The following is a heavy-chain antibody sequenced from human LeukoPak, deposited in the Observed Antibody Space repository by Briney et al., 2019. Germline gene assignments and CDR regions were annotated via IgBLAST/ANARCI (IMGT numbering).Heavy chain of an antibody. V-gene: IGHV4-39*01. CDR2: IYYSGST. Sequence: SETLSLTCTVSGGSISSSSYYWGWIRQPPGKWLEWIGSIYYSGSTYYNPSLKSRVTISVDTSKNQFSLKLSSVTAADTAVYYCARQPDSSGYGFDYWGQGTLVTVSS. D-gene: IGHD3-22*01. CDR3: ARQPDSSGYGFDY. J-gene: IGHJ4*02. CDR1: GGSISSSSYY.